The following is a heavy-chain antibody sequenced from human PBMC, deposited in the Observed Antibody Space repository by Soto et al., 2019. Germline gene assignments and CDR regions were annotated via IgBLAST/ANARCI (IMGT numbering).Heavy chain of an antibody. D-gene: IGHD3-16*01. CDR3: ARSTPQGWGVAFDY. V-gene: IGHV4-59*01. J-gene: IGHJ4*02. CDR1: GGSISSYY. CDR2: IYYSGST. Sequence: SETLSLTCTVSGGSISSYYWSWIRQPPGKGLEWIGYIYYSGSTNYNPSLKSRVTISVDTSKNQFSLKLSSVTAADTAVYYCARSTPQGWGVAFDYWGQGTLVTVSS.